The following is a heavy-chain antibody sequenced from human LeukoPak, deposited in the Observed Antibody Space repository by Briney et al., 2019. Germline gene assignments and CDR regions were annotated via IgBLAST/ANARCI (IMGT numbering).Heavy chain of an antibody. D-gene: IGHD2-15*01. CDR3: AKDSVSQNGIFDPFDI. CDR2: IEGDGSGT. J-gene: IGHJ3*02. CDR1: GFTFSNYW. Sequence: GGSLRLSCATSGFTFSNYWMSWVRQAPGKGLEWVSSIEGDGSGTYYTDSARGRFIVSRDNSKNTLFLQMNRLRAEDAAVYYCAKDSVSQNGIFDPFDIWGQGTLVTVSS. V-gene: IGHV3-23*03.